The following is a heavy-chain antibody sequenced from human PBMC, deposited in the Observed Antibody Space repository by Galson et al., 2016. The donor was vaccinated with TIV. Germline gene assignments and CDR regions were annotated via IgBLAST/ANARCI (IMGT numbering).Heavy chain of an antibody. Sequence: SLRLSCAASGFSFGDYAMHWVRQGPGKGLEWVSGISGNSITKGYADSVRGRFTISRDNAKTSLFLQMNSLKADDTAWYDCVKARGHSYGAPQDYYYGMDGWGQGTTVTVS. V-gene: IGHV3-9*01. CDR1: GFSFGDYA. CDR3: VKARGHSYGAPQDYYYGMDG. CDR2: ISGNSITK. D-gene: IGHD5-18*01. J-gene: IGHJ6*02.